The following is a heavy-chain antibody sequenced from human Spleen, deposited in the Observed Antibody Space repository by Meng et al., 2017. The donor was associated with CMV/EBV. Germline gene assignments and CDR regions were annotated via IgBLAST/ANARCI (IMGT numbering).Heavy chain of an antibody. CDR3: ARTYDFWSAYRD. V-gene: IGHV3-53*01. D-gene: IGHD3-3*01. Sequence: GGSLRLSCAASGFTVSSNYMSWVRQAPGKGLEWVSVIYSGGNAYYADSVKGRFTISRDNSKNTLYLQMSSLRAEDTAVYYCARTYDFWSAYRDWGQGTLVTVS. J-gene: IGHJ4*02. CDR2: IYSGGNA. CDR1: GFTVSSNY.